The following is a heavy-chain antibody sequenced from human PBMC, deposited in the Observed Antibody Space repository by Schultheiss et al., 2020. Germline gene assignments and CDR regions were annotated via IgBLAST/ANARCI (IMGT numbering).Heavy chain of an antibody. CDR3: ARTLITGTTRLGVGNWFDP. V-gene: IGHV4-4*07. D-gene: IGHD1-7*01. J-gene: IGHJ5*02. Sequence: SATLSLTCTVSGGSISSYYWSWIRQPAGKGLEWIGRIYTSGSTNYNPSLKSRVTMSVDTSKNQFSLKLSSVTAADTAVYYCARTLITGTTRLGVGNWFDPWGQGTLVTVAS. CDR2: IYTSGST. CDR1: GGSISSYY.